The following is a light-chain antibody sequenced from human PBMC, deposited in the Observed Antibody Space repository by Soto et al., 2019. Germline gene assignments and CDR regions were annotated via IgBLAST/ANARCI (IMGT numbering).Light chain of an antibody. J-gene: IGKJ4*01. CDR2: GAS. CDR1: QRVNTN. CDR3: QRYPPWPCFN. Sequence: IVEIQSPGTLPVGQGERATLSCKASQRVNTNLAWYQQKPGQAPRLLIYGASTRATGVPARFSRRASGTDFPLTITNLQSEAVVVYYCQRYPPWPCFNCGGGTKVDIK. V-gene: IGKV3-15*01.